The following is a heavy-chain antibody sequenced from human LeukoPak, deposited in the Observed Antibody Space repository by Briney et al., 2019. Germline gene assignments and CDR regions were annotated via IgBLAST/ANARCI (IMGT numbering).Heavy chain of an antibody. CDR2: INHSGYT. J-gene: IGHJ4*02. V-gene: IGHV4-34*01. Sequence: SETLSPTCAVSGVPFSNYYWSWVRQSPRQGLEWIGEINHSGYTNYNPSLKTRVTMSIDTSKNQFSLKVTSVTAADAGVYYCTRAVAGHPDWGQGTLVTVSS. CDR1: GVPFSNYY. CDR3: TRAVAGHPD. D-gene: IGHD6-19*01.